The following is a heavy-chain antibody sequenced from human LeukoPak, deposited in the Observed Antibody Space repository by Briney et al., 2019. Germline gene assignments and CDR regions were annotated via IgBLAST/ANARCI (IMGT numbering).Heavy chain of an antibody. J-gene: IGHJ4*02. CDR2: ISSSSSTI. CDR3: ARGAYYYED. D-gene: IGHD3-22*01. CDR1: GFTFSSHS. Sequence: GGSLRLSCAASGFTFSSHSMNWVRQAPGKGLEWVSYISSSSSTIYYADSVKGRFTISRDSAKNSLYLQMNSLRAEDTAVYYCARGAYYYEDWGQGTLVTVSS. V-gene: IGHV3-48*01.